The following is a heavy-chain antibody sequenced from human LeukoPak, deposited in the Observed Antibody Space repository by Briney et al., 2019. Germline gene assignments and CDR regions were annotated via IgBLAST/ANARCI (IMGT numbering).Heavy chain of an antibody. CDR2: ISGPGGTT. CDR1: GFTFSTHA. CDR3: ARDPGVILVHYMDV. J-gene: IGHJ6*03. Sequence: GESLQISCVVSGFTFSTHAMTWVRQAPGKGLERVSDISGPGGTTYYAASVRGRFTISRDNSKNTLFLQMSSLRAEDTAVYYCARDPGVILVHYMDVWGKGTTVIASS. D-gene: IGHD2-8*02. V-gene: IGHV3-23*01.